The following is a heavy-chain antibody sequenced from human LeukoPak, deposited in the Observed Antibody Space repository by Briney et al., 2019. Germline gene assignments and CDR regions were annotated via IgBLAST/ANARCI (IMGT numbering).Heavy chain of an antibody. D-gene: IGHD6-19*01. CDR3: AKSRLAGILDAFDI. V-gene: IGHV3-30*18. J-gene: IGHJ3*02. Sequence: GGSLRLSCAASGFTFSSYGMHWVRQAPGKGPEWVGIISDDGTNKCYADSVKGRFTISRDNSKNTLYLQMSSLRAEDTAVYYCAKSRLAGILDAFDIWGQGTMVTVSS. CDR2: ISDDGTNK. CDR1: GFTFSSYG.